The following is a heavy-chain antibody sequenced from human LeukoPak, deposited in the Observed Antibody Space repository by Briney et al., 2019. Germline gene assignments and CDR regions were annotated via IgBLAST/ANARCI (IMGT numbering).Heavy chain of an antibody. CDR3: ARHLDYGDHFDY. V-gene: IGHV4-30-2*01. D-gene: IGHD4-17*01. CDR2: IYHSGST. J-gene: IGHJ4*02. CDR1: GGSISSGGYY. Sequence: SQTLSLTCTVSGGSISSGGYYWSWIRQPPGKGLEWIGYIYHSGSTYYNPSLKSRVTISVDRSKNQFSLKLSSVTAADTAVYYCARHLDYGDHFDYWGQGTLVTVSS.